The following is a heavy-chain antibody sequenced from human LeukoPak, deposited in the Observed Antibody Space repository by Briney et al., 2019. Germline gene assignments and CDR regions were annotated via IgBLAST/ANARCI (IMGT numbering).Heavy chain of an antibody. CDR2: ISGDGNST. J-gene: IGHJ4*02. CDR3: AKLPLDN. CDR1: GLTFSSYA. V-gene: IGHV3-43*02. Sequence: GGSLRLSCAVSGLTFSSYAMSWVRQAPGKGLEWVSLISGDGNSTYYADSVKGRFTISRDNSKNSLYLQMNSLRTEDTAFYYCAKLPLDNWGQGTLVTVSS.